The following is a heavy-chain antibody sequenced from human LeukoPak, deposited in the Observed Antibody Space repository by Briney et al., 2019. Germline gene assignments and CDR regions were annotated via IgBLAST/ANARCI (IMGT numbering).Heavy chain of an antibody. CDR3: ATYRQVLLPFES. V-gene: IGHV3-23*01. CDR1: GFTFSTFA. D-gene: IGHD2-8*02. Sequence: GSLGLSCAASGFTFSTFAMIWVRQPPGKGLEWVSSIFPSGGEIHYADSVRGRFTISRDNSMSTLSLQMNSLRAEDTAIYYCATYRQVLLPFESWGQGTLVTVSS. CDR2: IFPSGGEI. J-gene: IGHJ4*02.